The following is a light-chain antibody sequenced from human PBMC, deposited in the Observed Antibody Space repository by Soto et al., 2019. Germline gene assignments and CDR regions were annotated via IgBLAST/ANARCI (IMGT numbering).Light chain of an antibody. Sequence: DIVMTQSPLSLPVTPGEPASISCRSSRNLMHSNGYNYLDWYLQKPGQSPQLLIYLGSNRASGVPDRFSGSGSGTDFILRISRVGAEDVGVYYCMQTLQTPTFGQGTKVEIK. CDR2: LGS. V-gene: IGKV2-28*01. CDR1: RNLMHSNGYNY. J-gene: IGKJ1*01. CDR3: MQTLQTPT.